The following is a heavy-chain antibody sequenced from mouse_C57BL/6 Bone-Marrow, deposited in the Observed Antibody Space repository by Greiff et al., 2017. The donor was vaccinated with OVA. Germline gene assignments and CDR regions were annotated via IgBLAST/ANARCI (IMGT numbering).Heavy chain of an antibody. D-gene: IGHD2-4*01. V-gene: IGHV14-4*01. Sequence: VQLQQSGAELVRPGASVKLSCTASGFNIQDDYMHWVKQRPDQGLEWIGWIDPENGDTEYASKFQGKATITADTSSNTAYLQLSSLTSEVTAVYICTTYDYHYFDYWGQGTTLTVSS. CDR1: GFNIQDDY. J-gene: IGHJ2*01. CDR2: IDPENGDT. CDR3: TTYDYHYFDY.